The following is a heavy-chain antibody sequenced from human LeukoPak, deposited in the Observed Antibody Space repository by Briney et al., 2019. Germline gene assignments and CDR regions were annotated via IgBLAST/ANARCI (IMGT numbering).Heavy chain of an antibody. CDR3: ARNWGAAGWDNYNGMDV. J-gene: IGHJ6*02. Sequence: SRTLSLTCTVSGGSMNNRDYYWSWIRQPPGKGLEWIGYIYYSGSTYYNPSLKSRVTISEDTPKNQFYLKLTPATAADTAVYYCARNWGAAGWDNYNGMDVWGQGTTVIVSS. CDR2: IYYSGST. V-gene: IGHV4-30-4*01. D-gene: IGHD7-27*01. CDR1: GGSMNNRDYY.